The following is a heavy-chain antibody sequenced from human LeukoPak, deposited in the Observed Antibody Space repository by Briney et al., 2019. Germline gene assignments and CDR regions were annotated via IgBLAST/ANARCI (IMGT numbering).Heavy chain of an antibody. CDR3: ARTGVVATSYFFDY. CDR1: GGSISGYY. D-gene: IGHD5-12*01. Sequence: PSETLSLTCTVSGGSISGYYWSWIRQPPGKGLEWIGFIYYSGSANYNPSLRSRVTISVDTSKNQFSLKLTSVTAADTAVYYCARTGVVATSYFFDYWGQGTLVTVSS. J-gene: IGHJ4*02. V-gene: IGHV4-59*01. CDR2: IYYSGSA.